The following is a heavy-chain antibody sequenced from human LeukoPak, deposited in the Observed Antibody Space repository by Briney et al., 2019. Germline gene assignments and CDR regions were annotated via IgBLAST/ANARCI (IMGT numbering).Heavy chain of an antibody. V-gene: IGHV3-23*01. CDR3: ARGIYGDYDH. Sequence: GALRLSCAASGFTFSDYAMSWVRQAPGKGLEWVSAISSSGGGTYYADSVKGRFTISRDNSKDTLSLQMNSLRAEDTAVYYCARGIYGDYDHWGQGTLVTVST. CDR2: ISSSGGGT. D-gene: IGHD4-17*01. J-gene: IGHJ1*01. CDR1: GFTFSDYA.